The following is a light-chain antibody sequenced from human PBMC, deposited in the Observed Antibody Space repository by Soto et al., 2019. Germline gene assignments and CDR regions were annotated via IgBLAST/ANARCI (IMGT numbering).Light chain of an antibody. CDR3: ATWDDSLTGVG. V-gene: IGLV1-47*01. CDR2: RNN. Sequence: QSVLTQPPSASGTPGQRVTISCSGSSSNIGTNYVYWYQQLPGTAPKLLIYRNNQRPSGVPDRFSGSKSGTSVSLAISGLRPEDEADYYCATWDDSLTGVGFGGGTKLTVL. CDR1: SSNIGTNY. J-gene: IGLJ2*01.